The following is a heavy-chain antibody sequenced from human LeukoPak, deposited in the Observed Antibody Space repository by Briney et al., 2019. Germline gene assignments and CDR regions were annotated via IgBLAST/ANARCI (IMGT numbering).Heavy chain of an antibody. CDR2: INTDGSVT. D-gene: IGHD6-13*01. V-gene: IGHV3-74*03. J-gene: IGHJ4*02. CDR3: AKDYHYSQTDS. Sequence: PGGSLRLSCAASGFSFSGYWMHWVRQTPGKGLVWVSTINTDGSVTTHADSVKGRFTISRDNAQNTLYLQMNSLRGDDTAVYYCAKDYHYSQTDSWGQGTLVTVSS. CDR1: GFSFSGYW.